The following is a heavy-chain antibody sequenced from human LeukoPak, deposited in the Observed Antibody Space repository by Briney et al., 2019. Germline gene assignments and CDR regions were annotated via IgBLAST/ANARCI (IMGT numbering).Heavy chain of an antibody. CDR2: IYYSGNT. CDR3: ARHYDSSGYHHQGFDY. CDR1: GGSISSSSYY. Sequence: PSEALSLTCTVSGGSISSSSYYWDWIRQPPGKGLEGIVWIYYSGNTYYNTSLPSRVTISVDTSKNKFSLKLRSVTAADTAVYYCARHYDSSGYHHQGFDYWGQGTLVTVYS. V-gene: IGHV4-39*01. J-gene: IGHJ4*02. D-gene: IGHD3-22*01.